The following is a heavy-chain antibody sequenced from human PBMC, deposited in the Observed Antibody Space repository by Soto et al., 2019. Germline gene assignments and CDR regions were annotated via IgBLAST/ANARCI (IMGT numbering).Heavy chain of an antibody. CDR2: ISAYNGNT. CDR1: GYTFTIYC. CDR3: ESECSSTSFSDV. D-gene: IGHD2-2*01. J-gene: IGHJ6*02. Sequence: ASVKVSCKASGYTFTIYCISWVRQAPGQGLEWMGWISAYNGNTNYAQKLQGRVTMTTDTSTSTAYMELRSLRSDDTAVYYCESECSSTSFSDVWGQGTTVTVSS. V-gene: IGHV1-18*01.